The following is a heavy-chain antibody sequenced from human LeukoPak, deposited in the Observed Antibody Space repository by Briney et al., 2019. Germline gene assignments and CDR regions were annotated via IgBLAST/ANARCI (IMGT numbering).Heavy chain of an antibody. CDR2: INPNSGGT. CDR3: IFTGSGGLGEPIHSDDDY. J-gene: IGHJ4*02. V-gene: IGHV1-2*02. CDR1: GYTFTGYY. D-gene: IGHD3-16*01. Sequence: ASVKVSCKASGYTFTGYYMHWVRQAPGQGREWMGWINPNSGGTNYAQKFQGRVTMTRDTSISTAYMELSRLRSDDTAVYYCIFTGSGGLGEPIHSDDDYWGQGTLVTVSS.